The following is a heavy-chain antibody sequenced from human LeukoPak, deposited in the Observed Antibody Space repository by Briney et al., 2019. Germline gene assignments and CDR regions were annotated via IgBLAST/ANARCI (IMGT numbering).Heavy chain of an antibody. V-gene: IGHV3-33*01. D-gene: IGHD1-7*01. CDR2: IWYDENKK. CDR3: ARAGGNYREHFDY. CDR1: GFTFSRYG. J-gene: IGHJ4*02. Sequence: PGRSLRLSCAASGFTFSRYGMHWVRQAPGKGLEWVATIWYDENKKYNADSVRGRFTISRDNSKNTLNLQMNSLRAEDTAVYYCARAGGNYREHFDYWGQGTLVTVSS.